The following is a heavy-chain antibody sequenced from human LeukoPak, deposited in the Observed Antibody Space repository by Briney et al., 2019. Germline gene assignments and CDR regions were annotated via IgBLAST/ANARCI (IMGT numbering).Heavy chain of an antibody. Sequence: TGGSLRLSCAASRFTFSSYTMNWVRQAPGKGLEGVSLISSSSSYMFYADSVKGRFTISRDNAKKSLYLQMHSLRAEDAAVYYCARPLSGTTDFDYWGQGTLVTVSS. J-gene: IGHJ4*02. CDR3: ARPLSGTTDFDY. V-gene: IGHV3-21*01. D-gene: IGHD1-20*01. CDR2: ISSSSSYM. CDR1: RFTFSSYT.